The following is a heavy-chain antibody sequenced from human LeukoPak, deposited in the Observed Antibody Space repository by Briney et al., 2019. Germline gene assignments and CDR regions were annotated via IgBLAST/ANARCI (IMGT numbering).Heavy chain of an antibody. V-gene: IGHV3-30*18. Sequence: GGSLRLSCAASGFTFSSYGMHWVRQDPGKGLEWVAVISYDGSNKYYADSVKGRFTISRDNSKNTLYLQMNSLRDEDAAVYYCGKGGYQIDYWGQGTLVTVSS. CDR3: GKGGYQIDY. CDR2: ISYDGSNK. D-gene: IGHD3-16*02. CDR1: GFTFSSYG. J-gene: IGHJ4*02.